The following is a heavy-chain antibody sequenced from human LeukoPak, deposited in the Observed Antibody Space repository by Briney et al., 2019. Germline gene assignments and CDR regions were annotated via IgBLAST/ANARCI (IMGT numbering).Heavy chain of an antibody. CDR3: GRAFPPLRTSSAGDL. V-gene: IGHV3-23*01. J-gene: IGHJ4*02. CDR1: GFTFSIYA. Sequence: GGSLRLSCVASGFTFSIYAMNWIRQAPGKGLEWVSGISGSGGSTYYADSVKGRFSISRDNAKNSVYLQMNSLGVEDTAIYYCGRAFPPLRTSSAGDLWGQGILVTVSS. D-gene: IGHD3-16*01. CDR2: ISGSGGST.